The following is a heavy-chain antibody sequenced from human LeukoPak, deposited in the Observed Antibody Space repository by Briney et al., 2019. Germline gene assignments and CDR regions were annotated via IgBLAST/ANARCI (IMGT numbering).Heavy chain of an antibody. CDR2: IYSGGST. J-gene: IGHJ4*02. CDR1: GFTVSSNY. V-gene: IGHV3-53*01. CDR3: ARGVTRATKEPGGTAHFEY. Sequence: GGSLRLSCAASGFTVSSNYMSWIRQAPGKGLEWVSVIYSGGSTYYADSVKGRFTISRDNSKNTLYLQMNSLRAEDTAVYYCARGVTRATKEPGGTAHFEYWGQGTVVTVSS. D-gene: IGHD5-24*01.